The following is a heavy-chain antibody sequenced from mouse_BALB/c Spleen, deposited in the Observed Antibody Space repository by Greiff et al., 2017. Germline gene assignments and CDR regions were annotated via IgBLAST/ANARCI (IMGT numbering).Heavy chain of an antibody. D-gene: IGHD1-1*01. V-gene: IGHV10-1*02. J-gene: IGHJ2*01. CDR3: VRGDYCGSIYFDY. CDR1: GFTFNTYA. CDR2: IRSKSNNYAT. Sequence: EVKLVESGGGLVQPKGSLKLSCAASGFTFNTYAMNWVRQAPGKGVEWVARIRSKSNNYATYYADSVKDRFTISRDDSQSMLYLQMNNLKTEDTAMYYCVRGDYCGSIYFDYWGQGTTRTVSS.